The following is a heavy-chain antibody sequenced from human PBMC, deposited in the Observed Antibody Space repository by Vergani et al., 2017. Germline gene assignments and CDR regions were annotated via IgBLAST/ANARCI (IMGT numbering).Heavy chain of an antibody. CDR3: ARRGDFWSGYGFDY. CDR1: GGSISSSSYY. Sequence: QLQLQESGPGLVKPSETLSLTCTVSGGSISSSSYYWGWIRQPPGKGLEWIGSIYYSGSTYYNPSLKGRVTISVDTSKNQFSLKLSSVTAADTAVYYCARRGDFWSGYGFDYWGQGTLVTVSS. CDR2: IYYSGST. D-gene: IGHD3-3*01. V-gene: IGHV4-39*01. J-gene: IGHJ4*02.